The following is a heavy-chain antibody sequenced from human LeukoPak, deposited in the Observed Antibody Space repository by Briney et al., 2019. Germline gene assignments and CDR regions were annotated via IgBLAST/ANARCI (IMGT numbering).Heavy chain of an antibody. J-gene: IGHJ3*02. Sequence: GGSLRLSCAASGFTFSSYGMHWVRQAPGKGLEWVAVIWYGGSNKYYADSVKGRFTISRDNSKNTLYLQMNSLRAEDTAVYYCAKEGPENRGDAFDIWGQGTMVTVSS. CDR2: IWYGGSNK. V-gene: IGHV3-30*02. CDR1: GFTFSSYG. CDR3: AKEGPENRGDAFDI. D-gene: IGHD3-16*01.